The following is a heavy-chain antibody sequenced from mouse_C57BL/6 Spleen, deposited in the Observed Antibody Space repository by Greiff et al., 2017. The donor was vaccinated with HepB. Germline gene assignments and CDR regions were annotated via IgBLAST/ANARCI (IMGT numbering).Heavy chain of an antibody. CDR2: IRSKSSNYAT. Sequence: EVQVVESGGGLVQPKGSLKLSCAASGFTFNTYAMHWVRQAPGKGLEWVARIRSKSSNYATYYADSVKDRFTISRDDSQSMLYLQMNNLKTEDTAMYYCVRNGNYDFSMDYWGQGTSVTVSS. D-gene: IGHD2-1*01. J-gene: IGHJ4*01. CDR1: GFTFNTYA. V-gene: IGHV10-3*01. CDR3: VRNGNYDFSMDY.